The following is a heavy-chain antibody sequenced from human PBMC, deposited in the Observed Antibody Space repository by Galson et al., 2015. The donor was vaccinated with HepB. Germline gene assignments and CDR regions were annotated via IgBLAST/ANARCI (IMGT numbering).Heavy chain of an antibody. CDR2: ISYDGSNK. V-gene: IGHV3-30*18. J-gene: IGHJ4*02. D-gene: IGHD6-19*01. CDR1: GFTFSSYG. Sequence: SLRLSCAASGFTFSSYGMHWVRQAPGKGLEWVAVISYDGSNKYYADSVKGRFTISRDNSKNTLYLQMNSLRAEDTAVYYCAKGGVAGTWAEDYWGQGTLVTVSS. CDR3: AKGGVAGTWAEDY.